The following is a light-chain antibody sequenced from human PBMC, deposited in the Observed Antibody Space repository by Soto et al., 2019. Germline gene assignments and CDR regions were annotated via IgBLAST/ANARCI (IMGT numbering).Light chain of an antibody. J-gene: IGKJ4*01. Sequence: EIVLTQSPGTLSLSPGERATLSCRASQSVGSRFLAWYQQKPGQAPRLLIYGASNRATGIPDRFSGSGSGTDFTLTISRLEPEDFAVYYCHQYYSSPTTFGGGTKVDIK. CDR3: HQYYSSPTT. CDR1: QSVGSRF. V-gene: IGKV3-20*01. CDR2: GAS.